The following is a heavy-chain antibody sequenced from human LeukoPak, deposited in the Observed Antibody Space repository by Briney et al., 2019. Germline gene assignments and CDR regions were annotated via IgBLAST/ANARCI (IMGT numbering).Heavy chain of an antibody. CDR1: GYTFTGYY. CDR2: INPNSGGT. Sequence: ASVKVSCKASGYTFTGYYMHWVRQAPGQGLEWMGWINPNSGGTNYAQKFQGRVTMTRDTSISTAYMELSRLRSDDTAVYYCARDPAASYSSSWYTYYYYMDVWGKGTTVTISS. J-gene: IGHJ6*03. CDR3: ARDPAASYSSSWYTYYYYMDV. D-gene: IGHD6-13*01. V-gene: IGHV1-2*02.